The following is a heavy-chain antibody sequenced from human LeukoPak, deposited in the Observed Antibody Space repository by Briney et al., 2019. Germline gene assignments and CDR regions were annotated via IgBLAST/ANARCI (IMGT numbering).Heavy chain of an antibody. CDR3: ATPLGYYDSSGYHQGGD. CDR2: IKQDGSKK. CDR1: GFTFSSYA. J-gene: IGHJ4*02. D-gene: IGHD3-22*01. Sequence: GGSLRLSCAASGFTFSSYAMSWVRQAPGKGLEWVANIKQDGSKKNYVDSVKGRFTISRDNAKNSLYLQMNSLRAEDTAVYFCATPLGYYDSSGYHQGGDWGQGTLVTVSS. V-gene: IGHV3-7*03.